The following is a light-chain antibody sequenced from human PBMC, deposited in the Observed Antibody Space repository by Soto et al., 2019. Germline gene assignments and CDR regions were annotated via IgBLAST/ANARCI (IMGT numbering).Light chain of an antibody. CDR3: QLSDSSLT. CDR2: SAS. J-gene: IGKJ5*01. Sequence: EIVMTQSPATLSVSPGERATLSCRASQSVNYNLAWYQQKPGQAPRLLIYSASTRATGTPARFSGSGSGTEFTLTISSLQPEDFATYYCQLSDSSLTFGQGTRLENK. CDR1: QSVNYN. V-gene: IGKV3D-15*01.